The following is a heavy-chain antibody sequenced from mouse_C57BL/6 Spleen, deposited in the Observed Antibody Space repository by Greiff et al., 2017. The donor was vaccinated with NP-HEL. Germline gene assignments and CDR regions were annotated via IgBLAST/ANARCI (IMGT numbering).Heavy chain of an antibody. CDR3: ARYYYGTFDY. CDR2: INPNNGGT. D-gene: IGHD1-1*01. Sequence: VQLQQSGPELVKPGASVKISCKASGYTFTDYYMNWVKQSHGKSLEWIGDINPNNGGTSYNQKFKGKATLTVDKSSSTAYMELRSLTSEDSAVYYCARYYYGTFDYWGQGTTLTVSS. CDR1: GYTFTDYY. J-gene: IGHJ2*01. V-gene: IGHV1-26*01.